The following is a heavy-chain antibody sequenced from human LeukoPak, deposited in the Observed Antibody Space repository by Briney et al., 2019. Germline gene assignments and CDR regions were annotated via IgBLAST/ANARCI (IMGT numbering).Heavy chain of an antibody. CDR1: GGSISSGDYY. Sequence: PSETLSLTCTVSGGSISSGDYYWSWIRQPPGKGLEWMGYIYYSGSTYYNPSLKSRVTISVDTSKNQFSLKLSSVTAADTAVYYCAAGWFRDAFDIWGQGTMVTVSS. J-gene: IGHJ3*02. CDR2: IYYSGST. D-gene: IGHD2-15*01. CDR3: AAGWFRDAFDI. V-gene: IGHV4-30-4*08.